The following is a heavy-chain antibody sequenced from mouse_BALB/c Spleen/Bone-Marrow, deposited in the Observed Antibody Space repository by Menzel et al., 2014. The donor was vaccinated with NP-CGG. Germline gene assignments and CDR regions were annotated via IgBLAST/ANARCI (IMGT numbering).Heavy chain of an antibody. D-gene: IGHD1-1*01. CDR3: ARGAYYYGSSYDAMDY. CDR1: GFTFSSFG. Sequence: VQLKESGGGLVQPGGSRKLSCAAPGFTFSSFGMHWVRQAPEKGLEWVAYISSGSSTIYYADAVKGRFTISRDNPKNTLFLQMTSLRSEVTAMYYCARGAYYYGSSYDAMDYWGQGTSVTVSS. CDR2: ISSGSSTI. J-gene: IGHJ4*01. V-gene: IGHV5-17*02.